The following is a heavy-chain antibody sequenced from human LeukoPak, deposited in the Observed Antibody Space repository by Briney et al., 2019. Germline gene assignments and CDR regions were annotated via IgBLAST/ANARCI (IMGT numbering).Heavy chain of an antibody. J-gene: IGHJ5*02. CDR3: ARTQHLVLRSPLDP. D-gene: IGHD6-13*01. CDR1: GYSFTNYD. Sequence: ASVKVSCKASGYSFTNYDINWVRQATGQGLEWMGWMNPKSGDTGYSQKFQGRVFITRDTSINTAYMELSSLGSDDTAVYYCARTQHLVLRSPLDPWGQGTLVTVSS. CDR2: MNPKSGDT. V-gene: IGHV1-8*03.